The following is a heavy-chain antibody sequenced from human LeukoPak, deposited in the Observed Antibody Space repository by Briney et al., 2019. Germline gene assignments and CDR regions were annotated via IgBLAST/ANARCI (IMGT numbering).Heavy chain of an antibody. V-gene: IGHV1-2*02. Sequence: GASVKVSCKASGYTFTGYYMHWVRQAPGQGLEWMGWINPNRGGTNYAQKFQGRVTMTRDTSISTAYMELSRLRSDDTAVYYCAREYYYDSSGYYYPSAVDYWGQGTLVTVSS. CDR2: INPNRGGT. CDR1: GYTFTGYY. CDR3: AREYYYDSSGYYYPSAVDY. J-gene: IGHJ4*02. D-gene: IGHD3-22*01.